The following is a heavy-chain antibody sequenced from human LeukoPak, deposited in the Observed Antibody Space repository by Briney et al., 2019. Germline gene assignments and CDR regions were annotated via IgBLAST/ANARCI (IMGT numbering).Heavy chain of an antibody. CDR2: ISYDGSNK. J-gene: IGHJ4*02. CDR1: GFTFSSYG. V-gene: IGHV3-30*18. D-gene: IGHD3-22*01. Sequence: GGSLRLSCAASGFTFSSYGMHWVRQAPGKGLEWVAVISYDGSNKYYADSVKGRFTISRDNSKNTLYLQMNSLRAEDTAVYYCANLDSSGYDSYFDYWGQGTLVTVSS. CDR3: ANLDSSGYDSYFDY.